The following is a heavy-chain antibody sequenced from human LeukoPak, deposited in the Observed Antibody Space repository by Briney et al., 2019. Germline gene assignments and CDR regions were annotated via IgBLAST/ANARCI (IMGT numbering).Heavy chain of an antibody. J-gene: IGHJ4*02. CDR2: IRSKTDGETT. V-gene: IGHV3-15*07. CDR3: TTETDY. Sequence: GVSLRLSCGASGFTFRKAWMNWVRQAPGKGREWVGRIRSKTDGETTDYAAPVKGRFSSSRDDSKNTGYLQMNSLKTEDAAVYYCTTETDYWGQGPLVTVSS. CDR1: GFTFRKAW.